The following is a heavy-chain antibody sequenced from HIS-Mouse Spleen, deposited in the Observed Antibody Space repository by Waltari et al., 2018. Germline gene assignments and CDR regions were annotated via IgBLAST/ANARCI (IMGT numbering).Heavy chain of an antibody. CDR2: IYYSGST. Sequence: QLQLQESGPGLVTPSETLSLTCTVPAGSLSSSRYYLGWIRQPPGKGLEWIGRIYYSGSTYYNPSLKSRVTISVDTSKNQFSLKLSSVTAADTAVYYCAREIPYSSSWYDWYFDLWGRGTLVTVSS. J-gene: IGHJ2*01. CDR3: AREIPYSSSWYDWYFDL. V-gene: IGHV4-39*07. CDR1: AGSLSSSRYY. D-gene: IGHD6-13*01.